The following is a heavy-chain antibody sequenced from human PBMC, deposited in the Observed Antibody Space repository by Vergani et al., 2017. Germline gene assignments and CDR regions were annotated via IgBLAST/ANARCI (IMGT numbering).Heavy chain of an antibody. CDR3: ARAPFRITAEEDYAFDV. D-gene: IGHD3-16*01. Sequence: QVQRVQSGAEVKEPGGSVQVSCKASGYTLNTYDINWVRQAAGQGLEWMGWMNPNSGNTGYAQKFQGRVTMTSITSIGTDYMELSGLRSDDTAVYYCARAPFRITAEEDYAFDVWGQGTLVTVSS. J-gene: IGHJ3*01. CDR2: MNPNSGNT. V-gene: IGHV1-8*02. CDR1: GYTLNTYD.